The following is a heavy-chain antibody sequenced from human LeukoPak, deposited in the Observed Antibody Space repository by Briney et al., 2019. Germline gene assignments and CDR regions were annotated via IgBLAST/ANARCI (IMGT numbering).Heavy chain of an antibody. V-gene: IGHV1-8*01. J-gene: IGHJ3*02. CDR1: GYTFTGYD. D-gene: IGHD3-3*01. Sequence: ASVKVSCKASGYTFTGYDINWVRQATGQGLEWMGWMNPNSGNTGYAQKFQGRVTMTRNTSISTAYMELSSLRSEDTAVYYCARVYRYDFWSGYYTPLQRDAFDIWGQGTMVTVSS. CDR2: MNPNSGNT. CDR3: ARVYRYDFWSGYYTPLQRDAFDI.